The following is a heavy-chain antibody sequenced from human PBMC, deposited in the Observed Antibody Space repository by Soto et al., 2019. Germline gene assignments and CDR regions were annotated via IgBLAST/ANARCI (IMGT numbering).Heavy chain of an antibody. Sequence: GESLKISCRGSGYNFANYWIGWVRQMPGKGLEWMGIIYPADSATRYSPSFQGQVTISADKSISTAYLQWSSLKASDTAMYYCARPVASYPGGYYFDYWGQGALVTVSS. D-gene: IGHD3-16*02. V-gene: IGHV5-51*01. CDR2: IYPADSAT. CDR3: ARPVASYPGGYYFDY. J-gene: IGHJ4*02. CDR1: GYNFANYW.